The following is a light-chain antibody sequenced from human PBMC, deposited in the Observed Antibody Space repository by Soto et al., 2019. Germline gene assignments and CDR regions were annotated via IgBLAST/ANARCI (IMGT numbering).Light chain of an antibody. J-gene: IGLJ2*01. V-gene: IGLV2-23*01. Sequence: QSALTQPASVSGSPGQSITISCTRSSTDFENYNLVSWYQHCPDKAPKLIIYEGTNRPSEISDRFSGSESDTTASLIISGLQPEDEDDYYCSSYAGSSARVVFGGGTKLTVL. CDR2: EGT. CDR1: STDFENYNL. CDR3: SSYAGSSARVV.